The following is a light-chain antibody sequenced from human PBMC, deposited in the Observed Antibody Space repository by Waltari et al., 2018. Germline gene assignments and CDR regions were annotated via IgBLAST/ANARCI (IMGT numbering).Light chain of an antibody. CDR3: QQGASFPPT. J-gene: IGKJ1*01. CDR1: ETITGL. V-gene: IGKV1-12*01. Sequence: DIQMTLSPASVSASVGDSVTITCRASETITGLLAWYQQKPGKAPKLLIYHASTLQTGVPSRFSGGGSGTDFTLTITGLQAEDSATYFCQQGASFPPTFGQGTEV. CDR2: HAS.